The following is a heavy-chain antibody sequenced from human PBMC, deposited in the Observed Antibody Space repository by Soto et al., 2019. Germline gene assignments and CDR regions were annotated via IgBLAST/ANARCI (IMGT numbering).Heavy chain of an antibody. CDR2: IIPIFGTA. V-gene: IGHV1-69*13. J-gene: IGHJ4*02. D-gene: IGHD6-19*01. CDR1: GGTFSSYA. CDR3: ANNFLPLPRPGIAVAGPRFDY. Sequence: SVKVSCKASGGTFSSYAISWVRQAPGQGLEWMGGIIPIFGTANYAQKFQGRVTITADESTSTAYMELSSLRAEDTAVYYCANNFLPLPRPGIAVAGPRFDYWGQGTLVTVSS.